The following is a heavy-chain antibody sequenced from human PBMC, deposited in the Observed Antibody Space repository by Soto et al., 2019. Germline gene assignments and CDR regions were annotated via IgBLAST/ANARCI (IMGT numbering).Heavy chain of an antibody. Sequence: EVQLLESGGGLVQPGGSLRLSCAASGFTFSNYAMSWVRQTPGKGLEWVSTISGGGGNTYYPDSVKGRFPISRDNSKDTVYLQMNSLRAEDTAIYYCAKARLGRGADYWGQGALVTVTS. CDR3: AKARLGRGADY. CDR1: GFTFSNYA. CDR2: ISGGGGNT. J-gene: IGHJ4*02. V-gene: IGHV3-23*01.